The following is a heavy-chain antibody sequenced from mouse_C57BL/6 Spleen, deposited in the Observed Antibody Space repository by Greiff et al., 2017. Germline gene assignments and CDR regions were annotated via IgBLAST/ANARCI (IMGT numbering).Heavy chain of an antibody. CDR3: ARLPLYYFDY. V-gene: IGHV1-59*01. Sequence: QVQLQQPGAELVRPGTSVKLSCKASGYTFTSYWMHWVKQRPGQGLEWIGVIDPSDSYTNYNQKFKGKATLTVDTSSSTAYMQLSSLTAEDSAVYYGARLPLYYFDYWGQGTTLTVSS. CDR1: GYTFTSYW. CDR2: IDPSDSYT. J-gene: IGHJ2*01.